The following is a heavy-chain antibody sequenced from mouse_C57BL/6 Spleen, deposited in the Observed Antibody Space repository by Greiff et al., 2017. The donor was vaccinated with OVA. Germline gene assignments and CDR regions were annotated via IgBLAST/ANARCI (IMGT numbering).Heavy chain of an antibody. Sequence: QVQLQQPGAELVRPGSSVKLSCKASGYTFTSYWMDWVKQRPGQGLEWIGNIYPSDSETHYNQKFKDKATLTVDKSSRTAYMQLSSLTSEDSAVYYCARSGDGYYAMDYWGQGTSVTVSS. CDR2: IYPSDSET. V-gene: IGHV1-61*01. D-gene: IGHD2-3*01. CDR1: GYTFTSYW. CDR3: ARSGDGYYAMDY. J-gene: IGHJ4*01.